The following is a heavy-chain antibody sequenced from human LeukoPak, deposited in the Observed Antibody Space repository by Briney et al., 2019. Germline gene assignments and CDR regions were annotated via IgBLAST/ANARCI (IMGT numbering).Heavy chain of an antibody. D-gene: IGHD3-10*01. CDR3: ASATQLAYYYGSGSLDY. J-gene: IGHJ4*02. CDR2: INHSGST. Sequence: PSETLSLTCAVYGGSFSVYYWSWIRQPPGKGLEWIGEINHSGSTNYNPSLKSRVTISVDTSKNQFSLKLSSVTAADTAVYYCASATQLAYYYGSGSLDYWGQGTLVTVSS. V-gene: IGHV4-34*01. CDR1: GGSFSVYY.